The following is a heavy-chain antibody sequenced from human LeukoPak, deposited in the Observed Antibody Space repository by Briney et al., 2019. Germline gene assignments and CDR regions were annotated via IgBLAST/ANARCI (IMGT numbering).Heavy chain of an antibody. D-gene: IGHD4-11*01. CDR2: ISSNGGNT. CDR3: AAEMTTVTGGFDY. Sequence: PGGSLRLSCAASGFTFSSYDMHWVRQAPGKGLEYVSSISSNGGNTYYGNSVKGRFTTSRDNSKNTLYLQMGSLRAEDMAVYYCAAEMTTVTGGFDYWGQGTPVTVSS. V-gene: IGHV3-64*01. CDR1: GFTFSSYD. J-gene: IGHJ4*02.